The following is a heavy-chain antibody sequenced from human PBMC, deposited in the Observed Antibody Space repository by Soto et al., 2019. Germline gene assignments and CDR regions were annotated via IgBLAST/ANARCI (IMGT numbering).Heavy chain of an antibody. J-gene: IGHJ4*02. V-gene: IGHV3-30-3*01. CDR3: ARDGYDSSGYYSDFNY. Sequence: QVQLVESGGGVVQPGRSLRLSCAASGFTFSSYAMHWVRQAPGKGLEWVAVISYDGSNKYYADSVKGRFTISRDNSKNTLYLQMNILRAEDTAVYYCARDGYDSSGYYSDFNYWGQGTLVTVSS. CDR1: GFTFSSYA. D-gene: IGHD3-22*01. CDR2: ISYDGSNK.